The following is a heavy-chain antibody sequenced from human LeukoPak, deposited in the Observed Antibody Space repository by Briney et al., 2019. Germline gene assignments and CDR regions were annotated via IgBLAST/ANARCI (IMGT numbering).Heavy chain of an antibody. D-gene: IGHD6-19*01. CDR2: ISGSGGST. CDR3: AISPDYSSGWYYFDY. Sequence: AGGSLRLSRAASGFTFSSYAMSWVRQAPGKGLEWVSAISGSGGSTYYADSVKGRFTISRDNSKNTLYLQMNSLRAEDTAVYYCAISPDYSSGWYYFDYWGQGTLATVSS. V-gene: IGHV3-23*01. J-gene: IGHJ4*02. CDR1: GFTFSSYA.